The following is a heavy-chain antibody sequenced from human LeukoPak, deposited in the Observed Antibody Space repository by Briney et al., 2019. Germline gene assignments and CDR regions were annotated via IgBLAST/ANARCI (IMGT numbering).Heavy chain of an antibody. Sequence: GASVKVSCKASGDTFTGYYMHWVRQAPGQGLEWMGWISPNSGGTNYAQKFQGRVTVTRDTSISTAYMELSRLRSDDTAVYYCARQYCSSTTCFYYFDYWGQGTLVTVSS. CDR3: ARQYCSSTTCFYYFDY. CDR1: GDTFTGYY. CDR2: ISPNSGGT. D-gene: IGHD2-2*01. V-gene: IGHV1-2*02. J-gene: IGHJ4*02.